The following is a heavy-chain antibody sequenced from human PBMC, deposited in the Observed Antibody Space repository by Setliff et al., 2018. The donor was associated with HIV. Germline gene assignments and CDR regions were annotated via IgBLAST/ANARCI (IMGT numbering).Heavy chain of an antibody. CDR1: GTSFTNYW. CDR2: VYPGDSDT. CDR3: ARVTILTHSFDY. D-gene: IGHD3-3*01. Sequence: GESLKISCKGSGTSFTNYWIGWVRQLPGKGLEWLGIVYPGDSDTRYNPSYQGHVTISADKSTNTAYLQWYDLKASDTAIYSCARVTILTHSFDYWGQGTLVTVSS. J-gene: IGHJ4*02. V-gene: IGHV5-51*01.